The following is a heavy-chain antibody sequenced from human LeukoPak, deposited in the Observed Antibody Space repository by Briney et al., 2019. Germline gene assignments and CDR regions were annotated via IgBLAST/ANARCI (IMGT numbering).Heavy chain of an antibody. CDR1: GFTFSSYW. D-gene: IGHD5-12*01. V-gene: IGHV3-7*01. CDR3: ARDGYSGYDLDY. Sequence: GGSLRLSCAASGFTFSSYWMSWVRQAPGKGLEWVANIKQDGSEKYYVDSVKGRLTISRDNAKNSLYLQMNGLRAEDTAVYYCARDGYSGYDLDYWGQGTLVTVSS. J-gene: IGHJ4*02. CDR2: IKQDGSEK.